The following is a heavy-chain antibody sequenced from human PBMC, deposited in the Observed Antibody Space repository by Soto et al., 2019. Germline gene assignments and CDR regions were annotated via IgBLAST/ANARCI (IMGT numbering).Heavy chain of an antibody. V-gene: IGHV1-2*02. D-gene: IGHD3-22*01. J-gene: IGHJ4*02. CDR3: ARGEFQSSGYYYVLPFDY. Sequence: ASLKVSCKASGYTFTGYYMHWVRQAPGQGLEWMGWINPNSGGTNYAQKFQGRVTMTRDTSISTAYMELSRLRSDDTAVYYCARGEFQSSGYYYVLPFDYWGQGTLVTVSS. CDR1: GYTFTGYY. CDR2: INPNSGGT.